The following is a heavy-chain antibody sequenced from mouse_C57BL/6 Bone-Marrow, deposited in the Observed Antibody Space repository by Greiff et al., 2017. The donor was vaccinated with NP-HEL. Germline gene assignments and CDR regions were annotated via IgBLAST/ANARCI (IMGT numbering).Heavy chain of an antibody. CDR1: GFNIKDDY. CDR3: TTSLLWYPWYFYY. D-gene: IGHD2-1*01. J-gene: IGHJ2*01. Sequence: VQLQQSGAELVRPGASVKLSCTASGFNIKDDYMHWVKQRPEQGLEWIGWIDPENGDTEYASKFQGKATITADTSSNTAYLQLSSLTSEDTAVYYCTTSLLWYPWYFYYWGQGTTLTVSS. V-gene: IGHV14-4*01. CDR2: IDPENGDT.